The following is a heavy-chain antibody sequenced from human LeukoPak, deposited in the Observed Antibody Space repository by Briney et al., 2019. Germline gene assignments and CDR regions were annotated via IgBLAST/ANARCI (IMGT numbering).Heavy chain of an antibody. CDR3: ARGPLQHCSSTSCPSPTMIAYFDY. CDR2: IIPIFGTA. D-gene: IGHD2-2*01. CDR1: GGTFSSYA. Sequence: SVKVSCKASGGTFSSYAISWVRQAPGQGLEWMGGIIPIFGTANYAQKFQGRVTITTDESTSTAYMELSSLRSEDTAVYYCARGPLQHCSSTSCPSPTMIAYFDYWGQGTLVTVSS. J-gene: IGHJ4*02. V-gene: IGHV1-69*05.